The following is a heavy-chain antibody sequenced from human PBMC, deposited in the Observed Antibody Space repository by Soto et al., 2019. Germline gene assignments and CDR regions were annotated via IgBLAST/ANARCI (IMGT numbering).Heavy chain of an antibody. Sequence: QVQLVQSGAEVKKPGASVKVSCKASGYTFTSYGISWVRQAPGQGLEWMGWISAYNGNTNYAQKLQGRVTMTTDTSKSTAYMELRSLKSDDTAVYYCARDQVAAAWLHLYGMDVWGQGTTVTVSS. CDR3: ARDQVAAAWLHLYGMDV. D-gene: IGHD6-13*01. CDR2: ISAYNGNT. J-gene: IGHJ6*02. V-gene: IGHV1-18*01. CDR1: GYTFTSYG.